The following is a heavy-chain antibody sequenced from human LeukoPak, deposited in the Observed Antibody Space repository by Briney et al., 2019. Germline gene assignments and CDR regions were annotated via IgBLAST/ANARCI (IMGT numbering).Heavy chain of an antibody. CDR3: ARARITMVRGAPRVYYYMDV. J-gene: IGHJ6*03. CDR1: GGTFSSYA. Sequence: SAKVSCKASGGTFSSYAISWVRQAPGQGLEWMGGIIPIFGTANYAQKFQGRVTITTDESTSTAYMELSSLRSEDTAVYYCARARITMVRGAPRVYYYMDVWGKGTTVTVSS. V-gene: IGHV1-69*05. D-gene: IGHD3-10*01. CDR2: IIPIFGTA.